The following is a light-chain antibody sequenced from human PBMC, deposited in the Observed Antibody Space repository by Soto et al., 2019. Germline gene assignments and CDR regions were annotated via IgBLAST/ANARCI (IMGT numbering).Light chain of an antibody. CDR2: GTS. CDR1: QSVTTTY. J-gene: IGKJ2*01. Sequence: VLTQSPGTLSLSPGERATLSCRASQSVTTTYLGWYQQKPGQAPRLLVYGTSSRATGIPDRFSGSGSGTDFTLTISSLKPEDFAVYYCQHYGSSPPMYTFGQGTKLEIK. CDR3: QHYGSSPPMYT. V-gene: IGKV3-20*01.